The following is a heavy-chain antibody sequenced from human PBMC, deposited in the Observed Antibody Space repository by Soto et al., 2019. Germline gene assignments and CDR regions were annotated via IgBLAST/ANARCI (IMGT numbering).Heavy chain of an antibody. CDR2: IKQDGSEK. CDR3: ARDLGYCSGGTCYSVLDY. CDR1: GFTFSSNW. J-gene: IGHJ4*02. V-gene: IGHV3-7*03. D-gene: IGHD2-15*01. Sequence: GSLRLSCAASGFTFSSNWMNWVRQAPGKGLEWVANIKQDGSEKYYVDSVKGRFTISRDNAKNSLLLQMNSLRVEDTAVYYCARDLGYCSGGTCYSVLDYWGQGALVTVSS.